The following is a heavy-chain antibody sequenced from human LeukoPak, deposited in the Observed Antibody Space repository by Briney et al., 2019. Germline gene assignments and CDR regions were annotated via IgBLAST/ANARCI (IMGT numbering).Heavy chain of an antibody. CDR2: ISGTGDST. J-gene: IGHJ4*02. V-gene: IGHV3-23*01. CDR3: ASMRGYFEY. Sequence: PGGSLRLSCAASGFSFSSYGMAWVRQAPGKGLEWVSAISGTGDSTYYADSVKGRFTISRDNSKNTLYLQMNSLRAEDTAVYYCASMRGYFEYWGQGTLVTVSS. CDR1: GFSFSSYG.